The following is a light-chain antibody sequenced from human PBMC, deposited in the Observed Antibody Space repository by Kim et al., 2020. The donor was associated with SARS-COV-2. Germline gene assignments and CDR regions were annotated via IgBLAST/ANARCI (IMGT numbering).Light chain of an antibody. J-gene: IGLJ3*02. V-gene: IGLV1-40*01. CDR3: QSYDSSLREV. Sequence: GQGFTLPATGRRSNIGAGYPVHWSHQLPRTAPTLLLYGDSNRPSGVPDRFSGSKSGTSASLVITGLQAEDEADYHCQSYDSSLREVFGGGTQLTVL. CDR1: RSNIGAGYP. CDR2: GDS.